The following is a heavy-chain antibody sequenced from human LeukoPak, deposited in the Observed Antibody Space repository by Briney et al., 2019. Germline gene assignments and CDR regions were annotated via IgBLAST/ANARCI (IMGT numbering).Heavy chain of an antibody. CDR2: IYDSGST. J-gene: IGHJ3*02. Sequence: SETLSLTCTVSGYSISSTYCWGWIRQPPGKGLEWIGYIYDSGSTNYNPSLKSRLTISIDTSKNQFSLKLSSVTAADTAIYFCARAGERGYNGYDDAFDIWGQGTMVTVSS. D-gene: IGHD5-12*01. V-gene: IGHV4-61*01. CDR3: ARAGERGYNGYDDAFDI. CDR1: GYSISSTYC.